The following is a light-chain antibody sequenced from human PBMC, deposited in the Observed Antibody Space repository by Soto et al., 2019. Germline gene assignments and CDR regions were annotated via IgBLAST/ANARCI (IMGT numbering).Light chain of an antibody. CDR3: CSFAGPQSFEV. CDR2: DVS. CDR1: SSDIGGYTY. Sequence: QSVLTQPRSVSGSPGQSVTISCTGTSSDIGGYTYVSWHQQHPGKAPKVIIYDVSERPSGVPDRFSGSKSGNTASLTISGLQPEDEADYYCCSFAGPQSFEVFGEGTKVTVL. V-gene: IGLV2-11*01. J-gene: IGLJ1*01.